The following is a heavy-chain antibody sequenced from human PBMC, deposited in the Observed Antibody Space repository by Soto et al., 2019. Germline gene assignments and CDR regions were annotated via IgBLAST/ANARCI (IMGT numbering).Heavy chain of an antibody. V-gene: IGHV4-4*07. Sequence: PSETLSLTCTVSGGSISSYYWSWIRQPAGKGLEWIGRIYTSGSTNYNPSLKSRVTMSVDTSKNQFSLKLSSVTAADTAVYYCARDLEQWMVPSYGMDVWGQGTTVTFSS. CDR2: IYTSGST. CDR3: ARDLEQWMVPSYGMDV. CDR1: GGSISSYY. J-gene: IGHJ6*02. D-gene: IGHD6-19*01.